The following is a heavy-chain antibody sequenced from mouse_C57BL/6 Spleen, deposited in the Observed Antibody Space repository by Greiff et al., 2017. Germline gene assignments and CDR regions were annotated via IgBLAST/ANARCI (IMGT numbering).Heavy chain of an antibody. J-gene: IGHJ4*01. Sequence: EVQLQQSGPELVKPGASVKIPCKASGYTFTDYNMDWVKQSHGKSLEWIGDINPNNGGTIYNQKFKGKATLTVDKSSSTAYMELRSLTSEDTAVYYCARARKSPYYYGSSYAMDYWGQGTSVTVSS. D-gene: IGHD1-1*01. CDR1: GYTFTDYN. CDR2: INPNNGGT. CDR3: ARARKSPYYYGSSYAMDY. V-gene: IGHV1-18*01.